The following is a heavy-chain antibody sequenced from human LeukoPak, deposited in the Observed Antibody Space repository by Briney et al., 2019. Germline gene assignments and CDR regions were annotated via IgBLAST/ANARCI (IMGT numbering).Heavy chain of an antibody. D-gene: IGHD4-17*01. CDR3: AKDPDGDNRFWYFDV. CDR2: IYSGGST. J-gene: IGHJ2*01. CDR1: GFTVSSNY. V-gene: IGHV3-66*01. Sequence: PGGSLRLSCAASGFTVSSNYMSWVRQAPGKGLEWVSVIYSGGSTYYAGSVKGRFTISRDSSKNTLYLQMNSLRAEDTAVYYCAKDPDGDNRFWYFDVWGRGTLVTVSS.